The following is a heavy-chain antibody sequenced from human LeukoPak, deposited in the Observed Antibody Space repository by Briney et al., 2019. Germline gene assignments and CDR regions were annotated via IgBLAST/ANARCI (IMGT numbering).Heavy chain of an antibody. D-gene: IGHD1-26*01. CDR1: GFTVSSNY. CDR2: IYSGGST. V-gene: IGHV3-53*01. CDR3: ARGGSYLSAFDI. Sequence: GGSLRLSCAASGFTVSSNYMSWVRQAPGKGLEWVSIIYSGGSTFYAASVKGRFTISGDNSKNTLYLQMNSLRAEDTAVYYCARGGSYLSAFDIWGQGTMVTVSS. J-gene: IGHJ3*02.